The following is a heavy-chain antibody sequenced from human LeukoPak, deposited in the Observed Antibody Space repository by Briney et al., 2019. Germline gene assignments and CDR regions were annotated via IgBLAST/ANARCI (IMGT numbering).Heavy chain of an antibody. V-gene: IGHV4-59*01. CDR3: AKGLTGDYY. D-gene: IGHD7-27*01. Sequence: PSETLSLTCTVSGGSICSYYWSWIRQPPGKGLEWIGYIYYSGSTNYNPSLKSRVTISVDTSKNQFSLKLSSVTAADTAVYYCAKGLTGDYYWGQGTLVTVSS. CDR1: GGSICSYY. J-gene: IGHJ4*02. CDR2: IYYSGST.